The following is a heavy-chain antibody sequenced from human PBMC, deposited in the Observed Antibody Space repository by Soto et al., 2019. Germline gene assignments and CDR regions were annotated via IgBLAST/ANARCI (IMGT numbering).Heavy chain of an antibody. J-gene: IGHJ1*01. V-gene: IGHV1-58*01. CDR3: AAEVSSGSRTYFQH. CDR1: GFTFTSSA. Sequence: QMQLVQSGPEVKKPGTSVKVSCKASGFTFTSSAVQWVRQARGQRLEWIGWIVVGSGNTNYAQKFQERVTITRDMSTSTAYMELSSLRSEDTAVYYCAAEVSSGSRTYFQHWGQGTLVTVSS. CDR2: IVVGSGNT. D-gene: IGHD6-19*01.